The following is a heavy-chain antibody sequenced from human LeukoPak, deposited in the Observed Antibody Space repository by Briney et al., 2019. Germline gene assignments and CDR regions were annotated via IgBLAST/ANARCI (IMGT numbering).Heavy chain of an antibody. D-gene: IGHD6-19*01. V-gene: IGHV3-33*01. CDR3: ARDSTSGWYGFDP. J-gene: IGHJ5*02. CDR2: IWYDGSNK. CDR1: GFTFSSYG. Sequence: PGGSLRLSCAASGFTFSSYGMHWVRQAPGMGLEWVAVIWYDGSNKYYADSVKGRFTISRDNSKNTLYLQMNSLRAEDTAVYYCARDSTSGWYGFDPWGQGTLVTVSS.